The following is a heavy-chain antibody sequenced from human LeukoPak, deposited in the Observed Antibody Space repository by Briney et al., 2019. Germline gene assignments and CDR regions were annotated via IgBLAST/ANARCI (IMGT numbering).Heavy chain of an antibody. J-gene: IGHJ6*02. CDR1: GFTLSSYA. Sequence: GGSLRLSCAASGFTLSSYAMTWVRQAPGRGLEWVSSVDGGGGGTYYADSVKGRFTISRDNAKNSLYLQMSNLRAEDTAVYFCARGGGLDVWGQGATVTVSS. V-gene: IGHV3-23*01. CDR2: VDGGGGGT. D-gene: IGHD3-16*01. CDR3: ARGGGLDV.